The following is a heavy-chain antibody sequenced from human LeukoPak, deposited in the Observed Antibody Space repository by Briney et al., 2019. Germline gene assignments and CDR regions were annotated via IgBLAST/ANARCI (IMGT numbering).Heavy chain of an antibody. Sequence: SETLSLTCAVYGGSFSGYYWSWIRQPPGKGLEWIGEINHSGSTNYNPSLKSRVTISVDTSKNQFSLKLSSVTAADTAVYYCARALRYFDWLPPYFDYWGQGTLVTVSS. D-gene: IGHD3-9*01. CDR3: ARALRYFDWLPPYFDY. CDR1: GGSFSGYY. V-gene: IGHV4-34*01. CDR2: INHSGST. J-gene: IGHJ4*02.